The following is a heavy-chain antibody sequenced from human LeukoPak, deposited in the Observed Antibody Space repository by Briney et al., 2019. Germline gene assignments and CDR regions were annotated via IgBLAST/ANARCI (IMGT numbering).Heavy chain of an antibody. CDR2: IYYSGST. J-gene: IGHJ4*02. CDR1: GESFSGYY. V-gene: IGHV4-59*01. D-gene: IGHD3-22*01. CDR3: ARGLGYYDSSVGY. Sequence: PSETLSFTCAVYGESFSGYYWSWIRQPPGKGLEWIGYIYYSGSTNYNPSLKSRVTISVDTSKNQFSLKLSSVTAADTAVYYCARGLGYYDSSVGYWGQGTLVTVSS.